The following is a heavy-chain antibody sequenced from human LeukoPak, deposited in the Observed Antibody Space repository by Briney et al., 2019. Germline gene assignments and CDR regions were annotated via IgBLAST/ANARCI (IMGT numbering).Heavy chain of an antibody. CDR2: IYYSGST. CDR1: AGSISSYY. J-gene: IGHJ4*02. V-gene: IGHV4-59*01. Sequence: SETLSLTCTGSAGSISSYYWSWIRQPPGKGLEWIGYIYYSGSTNYNPSLKSRVTISVDTSKNQFSLKLSSVTAADTAVYYCAREGGIAVAGMVDWGQGTLVTVSS. D-gene: IGHD6-19*01. CDR3: AREGGIAVAGMVD.